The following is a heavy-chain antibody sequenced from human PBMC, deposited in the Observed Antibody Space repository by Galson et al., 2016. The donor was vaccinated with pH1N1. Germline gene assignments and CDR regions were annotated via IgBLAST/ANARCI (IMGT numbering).Heavy chain of an antibody. V-gene: IGHV2-70*11. CDR1: GFSLSTSGMS. D-gene: IGHD6-19*01. Sequence: PALVKPTQTLTLTCTFSGFSLSTSGMSVSWIRQPPGKALEWLARIDWDDDKYYRTSLKTRLTISKDTSKNQVVLTMTNMDPVDTASYYCARGPGAVTGTNNENYMDVWGKGTTVTVSS. CDR3: ARGPGAVTGTNNENYMDV. J-gene: IGHJ6*03. CDR2: IDWDDDK.